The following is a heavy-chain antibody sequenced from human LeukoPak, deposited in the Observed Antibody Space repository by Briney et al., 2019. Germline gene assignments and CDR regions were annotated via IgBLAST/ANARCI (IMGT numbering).Heavy chain of an antibody. V-gene: IGHV4-39*07. J-gene: IGHJ3*02. CDR1: GGSISNYY. Sequence: SETLFLTCTVSGGSISNYYWGWIRQPPGEGLEWIGSIYYSGSTYYNSSLQSRVTISLDTSRNQFSLKLNSVTAADTAVYYCAKSNGYGLVDIWGQGTVVTVSS. CDR2: IYYSGST. D-gene: IGHD3-10*01. CDR3: AKSNGYGLVDI.